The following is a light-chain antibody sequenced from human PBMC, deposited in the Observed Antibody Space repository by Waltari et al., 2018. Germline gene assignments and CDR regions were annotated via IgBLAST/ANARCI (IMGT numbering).Light chain of an antibody. CDR1: SGHSSYA. Sequence: GASVKLTCTLSSGHSSYAIAWHQQQPGKGPRYLMKLNSDGRHSKGDGIPDRFSGSSSGAERYLTISSLQSEDEADYYCQTWGTGIRVFGGGTKLTVL. CDR3: QTWGTGIRV. CDR2: LNSDGRH. J-gene: IGLJ3*02. V-gene: IGLV4-69*01.